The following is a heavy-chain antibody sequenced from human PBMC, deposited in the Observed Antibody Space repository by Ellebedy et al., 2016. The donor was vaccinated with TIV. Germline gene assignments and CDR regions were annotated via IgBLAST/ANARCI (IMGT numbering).Heavy chain of an antibody. Sequence: PGGSLRLSCAASGFTFSDYYMTWIRQAPGKGLEWLSYISGSSSDTNYAGSVKGRFTISRDNAKNSLYLQMNSLRAEDTAVYYCVRDIERVGATFYFDCWGQGTRVTVSS. J-gene: IGHJ4*02. CDR1: GFTFSDYY. CDR2: ISGSSSDT. CDR3: VRDIERVGATFYFDC. V-gene: IGHV3-11*06. D-gene: IGHD1-26*01.